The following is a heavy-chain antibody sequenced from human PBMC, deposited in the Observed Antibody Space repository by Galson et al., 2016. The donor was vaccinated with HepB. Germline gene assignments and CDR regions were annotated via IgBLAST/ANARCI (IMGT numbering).Heavy chain of an antibody. J-gene: IGHJ6*02. CDR3: ANGRSGYSSDGIYHYYYGMDV. CDR1: RFTFSDYY. V-gene: IGHV3-53*01. D-gene: IGHD6-19*01. CDR2: SYGDGRP. Sequence: SLRLSCAASRFTFSDYYMNWIRQAPGRGLKWVSVSYGDGRPYYAESVKGRFTISRDTSKNTVFLQMNSLRGEDTAVYYCANGRSGYSSDGIYHYYYGMDVWGQGTTVIVSS.